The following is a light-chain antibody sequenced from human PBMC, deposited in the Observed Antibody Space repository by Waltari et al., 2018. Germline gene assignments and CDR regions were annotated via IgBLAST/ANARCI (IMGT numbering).Light chain of an antibody. Sequence: SALPPPAPVPGSPGQSLTIFCAGTGNDVGGYNSASWYQEHPGQAPRVIIYDVSDRPSGVSDRFSGSKSGNMASLTISGLQAEDEADYYCSSQSSNDVVLFGGGTKLTVL. CDR1: GNDVGGYNS. CDR2: DVS. V-gene: IGLV2-14*01. J-gene: IGLJ2*01. CDR3: SSQSSNDVVL.